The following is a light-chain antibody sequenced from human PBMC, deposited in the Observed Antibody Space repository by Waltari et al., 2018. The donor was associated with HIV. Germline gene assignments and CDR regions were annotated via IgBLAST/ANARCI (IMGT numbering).Light chain of an antibody. J-gene: IGLJ3*02. CDR2: NDD. Sequence: VLTQPPSVSGTPGQRVTISCSGSSSTIGSTTVNWYMQIPGMAPKLFIGNDDERPSGFPDRFSGSKSGTSASRAISGVQTDDEADYFCSAWDDWLRGWVFGGGTKLTVL. CDR1: SSTIGSTT. V-gene: IGLV1-44*01. CDR3: SAWDDWLRGWV.